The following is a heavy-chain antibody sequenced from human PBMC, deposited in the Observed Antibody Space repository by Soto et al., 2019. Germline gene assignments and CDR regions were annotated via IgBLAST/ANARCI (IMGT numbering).Heavy chain of an antibody. CDR2: ISTYSGDT. CDR1: GYTFFTYD. V-gene: IGHV1-18*01. CDR3: ARHHGPTTSENWCNP. D-gene: IGHD5-12*01. J-gene: IGHJ5*02. Sequence: QVHLVQSGVEVKTPGASVKVSCQASGYTFFTYDISWVRQAPGQGLEWMGWISTYSGDTKYAQKFQGRATMTTDTTTTTAYLELRSLGPDDAAVYYCARHHGPTTSENWCNPVGEGTLVTVSP.